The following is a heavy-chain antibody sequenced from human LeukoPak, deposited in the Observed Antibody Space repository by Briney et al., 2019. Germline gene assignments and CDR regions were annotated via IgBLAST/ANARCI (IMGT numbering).Heavy chain of an antibody. J-gene: IGHJ4*02. D-gene: IGHD3-9*01. CDR3: TREKRYFDWFQADY. V-gene: IGHV3-49*03. CDR1: GFTFSDYA. CDR2: IRNKAYGGTA. Sequence: PGGSLGLSCTASGFTFSDYAMSWFRQAPGKGLEWVGFIRNKAYGGTAEYAASVKGRFTISRDDSKTIAYLQMNSLKTEDTAVYYCTREKRYFDWFQADYWGQGTLVTVSS.